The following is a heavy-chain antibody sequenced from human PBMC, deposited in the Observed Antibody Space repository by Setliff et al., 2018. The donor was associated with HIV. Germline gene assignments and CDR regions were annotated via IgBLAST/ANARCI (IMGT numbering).Heavy chain of an antibody. V-gene: IGHV4-31*11. CDR2: IYYSGRI. J-gene: IGHJ4*02. CDR1: GDSITRGGYY. CDR3: APLVGATGAPSY. Sequence: SETLSLTCAVSGDSITRGGYYWSWIRQFAGKGLEWIADIYYSGRINYNPSLKSRLTVSIDTSKNHLSLKVISVSVADTAVYYCAPLVGATGAPSYWGQGTLVTVSS. D-gene: IGHD1-26*01.